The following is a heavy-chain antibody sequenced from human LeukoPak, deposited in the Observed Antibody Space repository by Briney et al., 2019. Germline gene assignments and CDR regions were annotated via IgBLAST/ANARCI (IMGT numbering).Heavy chain of an antibody. J-gene: IGHJ4*02. D-gene: IGHD7-27*01. Sequence: GGSLRLSCAASGFTLSSYSMDWVRQAPGKGLEWVSSISSSSIYIYYADSVKGRFTISRDNAKNSLYLQMNSLRAEDTAMYYCAREEGGKLGIDYYFDYWGQGTLVTVSS. CDR1: GFTLSSYS. V-gene: IGHV3-21*06. CDR2: ISSSSIYI. CDR3: AREEGGKLGIDYYFDY.